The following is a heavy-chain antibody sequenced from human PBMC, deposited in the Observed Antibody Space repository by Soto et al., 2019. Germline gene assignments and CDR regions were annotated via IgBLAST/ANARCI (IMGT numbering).Heavy chain of an antibody. D-gene: IGHD3-10*01. J-gene: IGHJ4*02. V-gene: IGHV1-69*13. CDR2: IIPIFGTA. CDR1: GGTVSSYA. CDR3: ARDFSDTMVRH. Sequence: ASVKVSCKASGGTVSSYAISWVRQAPGQGLEWMGGIIPIFGTANYAQKFQGRVTITADESTSTAYMELSSLRSEDTAVYYCARDFSDTMVRHWGKGTLVTVSS.